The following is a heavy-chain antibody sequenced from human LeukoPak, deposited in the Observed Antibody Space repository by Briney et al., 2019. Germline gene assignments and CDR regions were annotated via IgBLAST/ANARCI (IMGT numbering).Heavy chain of an antibody. V-gene: IGHV1-2*02. J-gene: IGHJ4*02. CDR1: GYTLTGYY. CDR2: INPSSGDT. Sequence: ASVKVSCKASGYTLTGYYMHWVRQAPGQGLEWMGWINPSSGDTNYAQKFQGRVTMTRDTSISTAYMELSRLRSDDTAVYYCAKNPYEYYFDYWDQGTLVTVSS. D-gene: IGHD5-12*01. CDR3: AKNPYEYYFDY.